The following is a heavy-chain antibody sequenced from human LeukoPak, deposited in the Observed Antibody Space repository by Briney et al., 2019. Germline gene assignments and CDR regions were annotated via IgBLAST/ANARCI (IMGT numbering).Heavy chain of an antibody. V-gene: IGHV3-21*01. CDR1: GFTFSSYS. D-gene: IGHD3-22*01. CDR3: ARDGGYYDSSGYYSLLGY. Sequence: PGGSLRLSCAASGFTFSSYSMNWVRQAPGKGLEWVSSISSSSSYIYYADSVKGRFTISRDNAKNSLYLQMNSLRAEDTAVYYCARDGGYYDSSGYYSLLGYWGQGTLVTVSS. J-gene: IGHJ4*02. CDR2: ISSSSSYI.